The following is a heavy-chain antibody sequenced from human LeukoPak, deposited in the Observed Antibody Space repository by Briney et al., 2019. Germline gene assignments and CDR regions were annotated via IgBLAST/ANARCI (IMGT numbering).Heavy chain of an antibody. J-gene: IGHJ5*02. V-gene: IGHV4-59*01. CDR3: ARVSIAARRWFDP. CDR1: GGSISIDY. Sequence: SETLSLTCTVSGGSISIDYWSWIRQPPGKALEWIGYVYYSGSTNYNPSLKSRVTISVDTSKNQFSLKLSSVTAADTAVYYCARVSIAARRWFDPWGQGTLVTVSS. D-gene: IGHD6-6*01. CDR2: VYYSGST.